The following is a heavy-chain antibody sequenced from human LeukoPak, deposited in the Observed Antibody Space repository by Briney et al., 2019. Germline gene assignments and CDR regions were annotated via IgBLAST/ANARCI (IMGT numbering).Heavy chain of an antibody. V-gene: IGHV3-74*01. D-gene: IGHD2-2*02. CDR3: AKAGCVRASCYTLNWFDP. CDR1: GFAFSSHW. J-gene: IGHJ5*02. Sequence: GGSLTLSCAASGFAFSSHWMHWVRQVPGKGLVWVSRINSDGSNTIYADSVEGRFTISRDNAKNTLYLQMNSLRAEDTAVYYCAKAGCVRASCYTLNWFDPWGQGTLVTVSS. CDR2: INSDGSNT.